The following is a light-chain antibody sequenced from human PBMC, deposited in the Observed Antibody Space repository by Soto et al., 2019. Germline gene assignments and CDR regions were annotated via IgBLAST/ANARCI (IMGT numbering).Light chain of an antibody. CDR3: QQYKNWPRPN. J-gene: IGKJ5*01. CDR1: QSITSN. V-gene: IGKV3-15*01. CDR2: GAS. Sequence: EIVMTQSPATLSVSPGERATLSCRASQSITSNLAWYQQKPGQAPRLLIYGASTTATGIPARFSGSGSGTEFILTISSLQSEDFAVYYCQQYKNWPRPNFGQGTRLEIK.